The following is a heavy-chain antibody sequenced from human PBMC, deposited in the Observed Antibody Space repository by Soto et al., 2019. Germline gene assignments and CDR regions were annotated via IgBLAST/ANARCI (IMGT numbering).Heavy chain of an antibody. CDR1: GFTVSSNY. CDR3: AREIYDFWSGYYSNWFDP. V-gene: IGHV3-66*01. Sequence: PGGSLRLSCAASGFTVSSNYMSWVRQAPGKGLEWVSVIYSGGSTYYADSVKGRFTISRDNSKNTLYLQMNSLRAEDTAVYYCAREIYDFWSGYYSNWFDPWGQGTLVTVSS. D-gene: IGHD3-3*01. J-gene: IGHJ5*02. CDR2: IYSGGST.